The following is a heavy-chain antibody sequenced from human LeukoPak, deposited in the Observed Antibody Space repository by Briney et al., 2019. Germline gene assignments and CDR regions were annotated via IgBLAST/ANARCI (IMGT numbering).Heavy chain of an antibody. V-gene: IGHV3-15*01. CDR3: TTAIVVVPAAMTAEYFQH. D-gene: IGHD2-2*01. CDR2: IKSKTDGRTT. J-gene: IGHJ1*01. CDR1: GFTFSNAW. Sequence: KSGGSLRLSCAASGFTFSNAWMSWVHQAPGKGLEWVGRIKSKTDGRTTDYAAPVKGRFTISRDDSKNTLYLQMNSLKTEDTAVYYCTTAIVVVPAAMTAEYFQHWGQGTLVTVPS.